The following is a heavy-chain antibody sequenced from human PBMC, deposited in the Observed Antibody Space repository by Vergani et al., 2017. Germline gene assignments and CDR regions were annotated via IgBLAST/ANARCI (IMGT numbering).Heavy chain of an antibody. Sequence: EVQLLESGGGLVQPGGSLRLSCAASGFTFSSYAMSWVRQAPGKGLEWVSAISGSGGSTYYADSGKGRFTISRDNSKNTLYLQMNSLRAEDTAVYYCAKGKESGSYGRNWFDPWGQGTLVTVSS. J-gene: IGHJ5*02. CDR1: GFTFSSYA. CDR2: ISGSGGST. D-gene: IGHD1-26*01. V-gene: IGHV3-23*01. CDR3: AKGKESGSYGRNWFDP.